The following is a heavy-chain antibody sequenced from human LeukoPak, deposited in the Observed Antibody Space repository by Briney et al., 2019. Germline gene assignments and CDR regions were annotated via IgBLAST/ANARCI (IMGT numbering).Heavy chain of an antibody. D-gene: IGHD2-15*01. CDR1: GFTFSDFA. J-gene: IGHJ4*02. Sequence: GGSLRLSCAPSGFTFSDFAMSWVRQSPGKGLEWVSSITTSGESTYYADSVKGRFAISRDNSGSTLYLQMNSLRIKDSAVYYCAKRLSRGYYGKLIFDYWGQGALVTVSS. V-gene: IGHV3-23*01. CDR2: ITTSGEST. CDR3: AKRLSRGYYGKLIFDY.